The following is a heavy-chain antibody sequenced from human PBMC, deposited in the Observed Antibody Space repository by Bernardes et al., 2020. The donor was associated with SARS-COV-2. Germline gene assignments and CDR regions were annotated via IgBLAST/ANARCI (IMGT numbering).Heavy chain of an antibody. CDR2: INHSGGT. V-gene: IGHV4-34*03. D-gene: IGHD2-2*01. J-gene: IGHJ3*02. CDR1: GGSFSGY. Sequence: SETLSLTCAVYGGSFSGYWSWIRQPPGKGLEWIGEINHSGGTKYNPSLKSRVSISVDTSKNQFSLRLNSVTAADTAIYYCLSTTSRTSYGAFDIWGQGTMVTVSS. CDR3: LSTTSRTSYGAFDI.